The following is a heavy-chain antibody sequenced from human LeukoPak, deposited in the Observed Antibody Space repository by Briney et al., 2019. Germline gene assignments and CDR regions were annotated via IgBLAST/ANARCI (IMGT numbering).Heavy chain of an antibody. CDR1: GYTFTSYD. CDR3: ARGRKRRYQLLPQGGWFDP. Sequence: GASVKVSCKASGYTFTSYDINWVRQATGQGLEWMGWMNPNSGNTGYAQKFQGRVTITRNTSISTAYMELSSLRSEDTAVYYCARGRKRRYQLLPQGGWFDPWGQGTLVTVSS. D-gene: IGHD2-2*01. V-gene: IGHV1-8*03. J-gene: IGHJ5*02. CDR2: MNPNSGNT.